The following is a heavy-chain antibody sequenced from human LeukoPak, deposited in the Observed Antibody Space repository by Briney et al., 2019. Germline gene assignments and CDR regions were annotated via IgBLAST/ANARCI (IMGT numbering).Heavy chain of an antibody. Sequence: GGSLRLSCAASTFAFNNAWMSWFRQAPGKGLEWVGHIKSKTDGWTTDYAAPVQGRFTISRDDSKDRLYLQMNSLKTEDTAVYYCTAVPHDSAVWGQGTLVTVSS. CDR1: TFAFNNAW. J-gene: IGHJ4*02. V-gene: IGHV3-15*01. D-gene: IGHD3-22*01. CDR2: IKSKTDGWTT. CDR3: TAVPHDSAV.